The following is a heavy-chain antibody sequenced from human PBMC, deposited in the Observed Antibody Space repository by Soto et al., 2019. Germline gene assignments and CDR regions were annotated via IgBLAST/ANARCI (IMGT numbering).Heavy chain of an antibody. D-gene: IGHD4-17*01. J-gene: IGHJ6*03. CDR1: GFTFSSYA. V-gene: IGHV3-23*01. CDR2: ISGSGGST. CDR3: AKAATTVKRTSYYYYYMDV. Sequence: EVQLLESGGGLVQPGGSLRLSCAASGFTFSSYAMSWVRQAPGKGLEWVSAISGSGGSTYYADSVKGRFTSSRDNSKNTLYLQMNSLRAGDTAVYYCAKAATTVKRTSYYYYYMDVWGKGTTVTVSS.